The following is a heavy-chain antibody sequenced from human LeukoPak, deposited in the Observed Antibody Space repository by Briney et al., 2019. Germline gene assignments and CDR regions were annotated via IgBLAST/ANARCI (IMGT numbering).Heavy chain of an antibody. D-gene: IGHD6-13*01. CDR2: MNPNSGNT. J-gene: IGHJ6*03. V-gene: IGHV1-8*01. CDR3: ARGRKVWRYSSSWSRPKSYYYYYMDV. CDR1: GYTFTSYD. Sequence: ASVKVSCKASGYTFTSYDINWVRQATGQGLEWMGWMNPNSGNTGYAQKFQGRVTMTRNTSISTAYMELSSLRSEDTAVYYCARGRKVWRYSSSWSRPKSYYYYYMDVWGKGTTVTISS.